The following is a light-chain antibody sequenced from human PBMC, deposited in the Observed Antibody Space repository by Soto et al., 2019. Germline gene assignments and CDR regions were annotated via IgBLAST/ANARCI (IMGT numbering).Light chain of an antibody. CDR3: QAWDSSTGVV. CDR2: QDS. CDR1: KLGDKY. V-gene: IGLV3-1*01. Sequence: SYDLTQPPSVSVSPGQTASITCSVDKLGDKYACWYQQKPGQSPVLVIYQDSKRPSGIPERFSGSNSGNTATLTISGTQAMDEADYYCQAWDSSTGVVFGGGTQLTVL. J-gene: IGLJ2*01.